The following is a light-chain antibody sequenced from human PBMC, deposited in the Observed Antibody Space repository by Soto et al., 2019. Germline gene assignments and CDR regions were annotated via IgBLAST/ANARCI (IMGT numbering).Light chain of an antibody. CDR3: CLYGGSSNYVV. CDR2: EVT. Sequence: QSALTQPASVSGSPGQSITISCTGTSSDVGKYNFVSWYRQHPGKVPKLIIFEVTQLPSGVSNRFSGSRAGNTASLTISGLKAEDEADYYCCLYGGSSNYVVFGGGTKLTVL. V-gene: IGLV2-23*02. J-gene: IGLJ2*01. CDR1: SSDVGKYNF.